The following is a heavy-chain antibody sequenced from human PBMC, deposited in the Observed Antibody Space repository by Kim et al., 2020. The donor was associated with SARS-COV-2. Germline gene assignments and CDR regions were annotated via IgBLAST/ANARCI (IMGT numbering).Heavy chain of an antibody. D-gene: IGHD1-26*01. Sequence: AQKLQGRVTMPTDTSTRTAYMELRSLRSDDTAVYYWARDKGGGSYSFDYWGQGTLVTVSS. J-gene: IGHJ4*02. CDR3: ARDKGGGSYSFDY. V-gene: IGHV1-18*01.